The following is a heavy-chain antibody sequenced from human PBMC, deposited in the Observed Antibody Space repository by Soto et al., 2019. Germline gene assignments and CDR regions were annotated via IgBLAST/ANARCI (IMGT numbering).Heavy chain of an antibody. CDR1: GYTFTSYY. CDR3: AREKTDFWSGYPKYGMDV. Sequence: ASVKVSCTASGYTFTSYYMHWVRQAPGQGLEWMGIINPSGGSTSYAQKFQGRVTMTRDTSTSTVYMELSSLRSEDTAVYYCAREKTDFWSGYPKYGMDVWGQGTTVTVSS. D-gene: IGHD3-3*01. J-gene: IGHJ6*02. CDR2: INPSGGST. V-gene: IGHV1-46*01.